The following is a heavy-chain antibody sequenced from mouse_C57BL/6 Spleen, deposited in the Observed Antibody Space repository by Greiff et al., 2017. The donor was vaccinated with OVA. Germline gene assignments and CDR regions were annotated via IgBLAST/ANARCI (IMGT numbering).Heavy chain of an antibody. J-gene: IGHJ3*01. CDR3: ARFDYDGAWFAY. CDR1: GYAFSSYW. D-gene: IGHD2-4*01. V-gene: IGHV1-80*01. CDR2: IYPGDGDT. Sequence: QVQLQQSGAELVKPGASVKISCKASGYAFSSYWMNWVKQRPGKGLEWIGQIYPGDGDTNYNGKFKGKATLTADKSSSTAYMQLSSLTSEDSAVYFCARFDYDGAWFAYWGQGTLVTVSA.